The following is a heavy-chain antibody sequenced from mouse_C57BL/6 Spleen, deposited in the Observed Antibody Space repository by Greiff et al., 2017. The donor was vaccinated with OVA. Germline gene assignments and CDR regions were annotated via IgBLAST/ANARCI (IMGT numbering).Heavy chain of an antibody. CDR3: ARATVVEGWYFDV. CDR1: GFTFSDYY. CDR2: INYDGSST. V-gene: IGHV5-16*01. D-gene: IGHD1-1*01. Sequence: EVKLMESEGGLVQPGSSMKLSCTASGFTFSDYYMAWVRQVPEKGLEWVANINYDGSSTYYLDSLKSRFIISRDNAKNILYLQMSSLKSEDTATYYCARATVVEGWYFDVWGTGTTVTVSS. J-gene: IGHJ1*03.